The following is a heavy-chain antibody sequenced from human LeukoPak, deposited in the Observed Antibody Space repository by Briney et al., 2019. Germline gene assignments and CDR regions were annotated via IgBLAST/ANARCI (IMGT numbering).Heavy chain of an antibody. CDR2: AGAT. CDR3: ATRGLSGYSYGMDV. J-gene: IGHJ6*02. Sequence: AGATHYATSVKARFTISRDNSKNTVYLQMNSLRAEDTAGYYCATRGLSGYSYGMDVWGQGTTVTVS. D-gene: IGHD3-10*01. V-gene: IGHV3-66*01.